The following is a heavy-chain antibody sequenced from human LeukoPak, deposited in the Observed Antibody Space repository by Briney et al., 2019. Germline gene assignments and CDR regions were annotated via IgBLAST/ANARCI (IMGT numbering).Heavy chain of an antibody. CDR3: ARDGGKTYYDSSGYYWY. J-gene: IGHJ4*02. D-gene: IGHD3-22*01. CDR2: IIPILGIA. CDR1: GGTFSSYA. V-gene: IGHV1-69*04. Sequence: SVKVSCKASGGTFSSYAINWVRQAPGQGLEWMGRIIPILGIANYAQKFQGRVTITADKSTGTAYMELSSLRSEDTAVYYCARDGGKTYYDSSGYYWYWGQGTLVTVSS.